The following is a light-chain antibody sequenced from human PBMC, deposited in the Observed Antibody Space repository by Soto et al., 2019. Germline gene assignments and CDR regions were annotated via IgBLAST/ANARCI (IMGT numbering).Light chain of an antibody. CDR2: HVS. CDR1: LSVSNC. Sequence: DIVLTQSPATLSLSPGERATLSCRASLSVSNCLAWYQQRPGQAPRLLIYHVSSRAPGIPARFSGSGSGTDFTLTISSLEPEDFAVYYCQQCSNWPPITYGQGTRLELK. CDR3: QQCSNWPPIT. V-gene: IGKV3-11*01. J-gene: IGKJ5*01.